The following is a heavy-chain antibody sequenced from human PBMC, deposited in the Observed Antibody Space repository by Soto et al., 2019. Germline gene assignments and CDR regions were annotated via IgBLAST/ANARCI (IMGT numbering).Heavy chain of an antibody. V-gene: IGHV4-31*03. CDR3: ARVTHTAMVDY. CDR1: GGSISSGGNN. Sequence: QVQLQESGPGLVKPSQTLSLTCTVSGGSISSGGNNWSWIRQHPGKGLEWIGYIYYSGSTYYNPSLKSRVTISVDTSKNQFSLKLSSVTAADTAVYYCARVTHTAMVDYWGQGTLVTVSS. J-gene: IGHJ4*02. CDR2: IYYSGST. D-gene: IGHD5-18*01.